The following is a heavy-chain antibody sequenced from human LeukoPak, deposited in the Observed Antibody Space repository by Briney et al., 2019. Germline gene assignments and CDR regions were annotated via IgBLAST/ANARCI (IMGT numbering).Heavy chain of an antibody. CDR2: ISLSGST. CDR3: ALSPLGAAGTWSGLFDY. V-gene: IGHV4-38-2*01. CDR1: GYSISSGYY. D-gene: IGHD6-13*01. Sequence: SETLSLTCAVSGYSISSGYYWGWIRQPPGKGLEWIGSISLSGSTFYNPSLKSRVTISVDTSKNQFSLKLRSVTAADTAVYYCALSPLGAAGTWSGLFDYWGQGTLVTVSS. J-gene: IGHJ4*02.